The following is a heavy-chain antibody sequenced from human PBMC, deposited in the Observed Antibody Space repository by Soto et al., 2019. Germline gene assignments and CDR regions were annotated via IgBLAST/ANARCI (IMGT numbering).Heavy chain of an antibody. CDR3: VTRSRGLQSSPPRLDS. CDR2: ISGSGSTT. D-gene: IGHD4-4*01. V-gene: IGHV3-23*01. Sequence: EVQLLESGGGLVQPGGSLRLSCAASGLTFSGYGMSWVRQAPGTGLEWFSAISGSGSTTYYADSVTGRFTISRDDSKNILFLQMNSLRAEDTAVYYCVTRSRGLQSSPPRLDSWGQGTLVTVSS. J-gene: IGHJ4*02. CDR1: GLTFSGYG.